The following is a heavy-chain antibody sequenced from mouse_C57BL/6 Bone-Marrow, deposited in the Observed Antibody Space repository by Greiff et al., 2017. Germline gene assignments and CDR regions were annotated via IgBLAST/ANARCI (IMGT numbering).Heavy chain of an antibody. CDR1: GYTFTSYW. D-gene: IGHD1-1*01. CDR2: IDPNSGGT. V-gene: IGHV1-72*01. Sequence: QVQLQQPGAELVKPGASVKLSCKASGYTFTSYWMHWVKQRPGRGLEWIGRIDPNSGGTKYNEKFKSKATLTVDKPSSTAYMQLSSLTSEDSAVYYCARGGCTTVVAHWYFDVWGTGTTVTVSS. J-gene: IGHJ1*03. CDR3: ARGGCTTVVAHWYFDV.